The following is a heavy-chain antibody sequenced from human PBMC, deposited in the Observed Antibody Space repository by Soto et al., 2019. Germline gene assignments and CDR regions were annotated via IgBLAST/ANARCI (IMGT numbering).Heavy chain of an antibody. CDR3: GRYICPCPGSYFDY. Sequence: GGSLRLSCAASGFTFRSYGMFWVRQAPGKGLEWVALIWYDGSNKYYADSVRGRFTISRDDSKNTLYLQMNSLRAEDTAVYHCGRYICPCPGSYFDYWGRGTLLTVSS. CDR1: GFTFRSYG. CDR2: IWYDGSNK. J-gene: IGHJ4*03. V-gene: IGHV3-33*01.